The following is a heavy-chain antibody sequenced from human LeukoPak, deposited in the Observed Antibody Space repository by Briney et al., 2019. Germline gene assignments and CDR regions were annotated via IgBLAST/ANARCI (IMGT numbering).Heavy chain of an antibody. J-gene: IGHJ4*02. CDR2: IEPEGSEK. CDR3: ARIWYFGDNNWRYFDN. V-gene: IGHV3-7*01. Sequence: GGSLRLSCAASGFTFSNNWMSWVRQARGEGLEWVANIEPEGSEKQYGDSVKGRFTTSRDNGKNSLYLQVNSLRVEDTAIYYCARIWYFGDNNWRYFDNWGQGTLVTVSS. D-gene: IGHD1-20*01. CDR1: GFTFSNNW.